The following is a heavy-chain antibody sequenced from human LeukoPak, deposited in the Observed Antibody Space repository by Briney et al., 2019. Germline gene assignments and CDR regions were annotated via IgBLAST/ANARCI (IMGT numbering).Heavy chain of an antibody. D-gene: IGHD2-2*02. V-gene: IGHV4-34*01. J-gene: IGHJ6*02. CDR2: INHSGST. CDR1: GGSFSGYY. CDR3: ARGRREYCSSTSCYKGYYYYYGMDV. Sequence: SETLSLTCAVYGGSFSGYYWSWIRQPPGKGLEWIGEINHSGSTNYNPSLKSRVTISVDTSKNQFSLKLSSVTAADTAVYYCARGRREYCSSTSCYKGYYYYYGMDVWGQGTTVTVSS.